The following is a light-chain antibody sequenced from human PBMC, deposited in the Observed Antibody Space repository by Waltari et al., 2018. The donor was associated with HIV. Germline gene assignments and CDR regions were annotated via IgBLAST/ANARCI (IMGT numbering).Light chain of an antibody. Sequence: QSVLTQPPSASGTPGHSVTISCSGSSSNIGSNFVYWYQQLPGAAPKLLIYMNNPPPSGGPDRFSGSKSGTSASLAISGLQSEDEADYYCAAWDDSLREVFGGGTKLTV. V-gene: IGLV1-47*01. J-gene: IGLJ3*02. CDR2: MNN. CDR1: SSNIGSNF. CDR3: AAWDDSLREV.